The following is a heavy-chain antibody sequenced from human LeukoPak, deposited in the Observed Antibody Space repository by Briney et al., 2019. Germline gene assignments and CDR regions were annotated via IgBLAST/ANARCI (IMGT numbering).Heavy chain of an antibody. Sequence: ASVKVSCKASGYTFTSYGISWVRQAPGQGLEWMGIINPSGGSTSYAQKFQGRVTMTRDTSTSTVYMELSSLRSEDTAVYYCARDLDTAMVKGDWFDPWGQGTLVTVSS. J-gene: IGHJ5*02. CDR1: GYTFTSYG. V-gene: IGHV1-46*01. D-gene: IGHD5-18*01. CDR2: INPSGGST. CDR3: ARDLDTAMVKGDWFDP.